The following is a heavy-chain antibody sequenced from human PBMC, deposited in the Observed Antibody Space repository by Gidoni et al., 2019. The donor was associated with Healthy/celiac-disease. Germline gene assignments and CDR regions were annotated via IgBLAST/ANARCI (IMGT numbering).Heavy chain of an antibody. CDR3: ARASGTYQLPQKNYYMDF. CDR2: INHSGRP. CDR1: GGSFSGYY. V-gene: IGHV4-34*01. D-gene: IGHD2-2*01. J-gene: IGHJ6*03. Sequence: QVQLQQSGAGLLKPSETLYLTCAVYGGSFSGYYWSGIRQPPGKGLEWIGEINHSGRPNYNPSLKSRVTIPVDTSTTQFSLKLSSVTAADPAVYYGARASGTYQLPQKNYYMDFWGKGTTVTVSS.